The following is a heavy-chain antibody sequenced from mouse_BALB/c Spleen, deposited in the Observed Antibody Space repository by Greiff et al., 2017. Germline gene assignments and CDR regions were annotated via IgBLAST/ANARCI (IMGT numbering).Heavy chain of an antibody. V-gene: IGHV2-2*02. CDR1: GFSLTSYG. CDR3: ARITTVVGAY. D-gene: IGHD1-1*01. J-gene: IGHJ3*01. Sequence: VQLKESGPGLVQPSQSLSITCTVSGFSLTSYGVHWVRQSPGKGLEWLGVIWSGGSTDYNAAFISRLSISKDNSKSQVFFKMNSLQANDTAIYYCARITTVVGAYWGQGTLVTVSA. CDR2: IWSGGST.